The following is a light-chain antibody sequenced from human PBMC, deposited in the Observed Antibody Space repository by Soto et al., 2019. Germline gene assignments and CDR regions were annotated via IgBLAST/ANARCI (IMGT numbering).Light chain of an antibody. CDR1: QSVSSY. Sequence: EIVLTQSPATLSLSPGERATLSCRASQSVSSYLAWYQQKPGQAPRLLIYDASNRATGITARFSGSGSGTDFTLTISSLEPEDFAVYYCQHRRNWPFTFGPGTKVDIK. J-gene: IGKJ3*01. CDR2: DAS. CDR3: QHRRNWPFT. V-gene: IGKV3-11*01.